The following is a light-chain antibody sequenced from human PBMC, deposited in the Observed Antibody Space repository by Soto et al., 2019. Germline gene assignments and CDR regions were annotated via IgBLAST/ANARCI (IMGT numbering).Light chain of an antibody. CDR1: QSISSW. CDR3: QQYDNRPALT. CDR2: DAS. V-gene: IGKV1-33*01. J-gene: IGKJ4*01. Sequence: DIQMTQSPSPLSASVGDRVTITCRASQSISSWLAWYQQKPGKAPKLLIYDASNLETGVPSRFSGSGSGTDFTFTISSLQPEDIATYYCQQYDNRPALTFGGGTKVDIK.